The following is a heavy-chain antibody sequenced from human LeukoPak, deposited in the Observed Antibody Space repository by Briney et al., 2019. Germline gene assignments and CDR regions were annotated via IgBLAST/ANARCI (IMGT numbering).Heavy chain of an antibody. Sequence: TGGSLRLSCAASGFTVDINYMTWVRQAPGKGLEWVSVIYSGGRTYYADSLKGRLTISRDNSKKTLYLQMNSVSVEDTAVYFCARYGIRGLFDYWGQGTLVTVSS. CDR2: IYSGGRT. D-gene: IGHD3-10*01. V-gene: IGHV3-53*01. J-gene: IGHJ4*02. CDR3: ARYGIRGLFDY. CDR1: GFTVDINY.